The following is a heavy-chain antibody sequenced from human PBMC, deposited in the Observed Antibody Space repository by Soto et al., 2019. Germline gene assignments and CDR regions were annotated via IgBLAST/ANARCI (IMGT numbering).Heavy chain of an antibody. V-gene: IGHV3-30-3*01. Sequence: GGSLRLSCAASGFTFSSYAMHWVRQAPGKGLEWVAVISYDGSNKYYADSVKGRFTISRDNSKNTLYLQMNSLRAEDTAVYYCARSLWASYYYGMDVWGQGTTVTVSS. CDR1: GFTFSSYA. CDR3: ARSLWASYYYGMDV. D-gene: IGHD7-27*01. CDR2: ISYDGSNK. J-gene: IGHJ6*02.